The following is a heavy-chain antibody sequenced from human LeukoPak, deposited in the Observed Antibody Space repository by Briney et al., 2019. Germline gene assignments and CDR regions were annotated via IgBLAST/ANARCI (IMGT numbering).Heavy chain of an antibody. CDR2: IIPILGIA. Sequence: SVKVPCKASGGTFSSYTISWVRQAPGQGLEWMGRIIPILGIANYAQKFQGRVTITADKSTSTAYMELSSLRSEDTAVYYCARKGDYYDSSGYSVGYGDAFDIWGQGTMVTVPS. CDR1: GGTFSSYT. J-gene: IGHJ3*02. V-gene: IGHV1-69*02. CDR3: ARKGDYYDSSGYSVGYGDAFDI. D-gene: IGHD3-22*01.